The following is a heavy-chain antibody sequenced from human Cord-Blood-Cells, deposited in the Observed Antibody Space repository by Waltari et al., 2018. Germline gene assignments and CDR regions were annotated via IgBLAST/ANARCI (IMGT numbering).Heavy chain of an antibody. Sequence: QVQLVQSGAAVKKPGSSVKVSCKASGGTFSSNAISWVRQAPGQGLEWMGGIIPIFGTANYAQKFQGRVTITADESTSTAYMELSSLRSEDTAVYYCARGSHSSSSSNSDAFDIWGQGTMVTVSS. J-gene: IGHJ3*02. V-gene: IGHV1-69*01. CDR3: ARGSHSSSSSNSDAFDI. D-gene: IGHD6-6*01. CDR1: GGTFSSNA. CDR2: IIPIFGTA.